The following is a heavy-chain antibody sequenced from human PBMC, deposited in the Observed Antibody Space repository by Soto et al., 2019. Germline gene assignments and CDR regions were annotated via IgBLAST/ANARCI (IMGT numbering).Heavy chain of an antibody. CDR1: GFTFSSYA. D-gene: IGHD3-22*01. V-gene: IGHV3-30-3*01. J-gene: IGHJ4*02. CDR3: ARGYDSSCHNGVYSDY. Sequence: QVQLVESGGGVVQPGRSLRLSCAASGFTFSSYAMHWVRQAPGKGLEWVAVISYDGSNKYYADSVKGRFTISRDNSKNTMYRQMNTLSAEDTAVYYCARGYDSSCHNGVYSDYWGQGALVIVS. CDR2: ISYDGSNK.